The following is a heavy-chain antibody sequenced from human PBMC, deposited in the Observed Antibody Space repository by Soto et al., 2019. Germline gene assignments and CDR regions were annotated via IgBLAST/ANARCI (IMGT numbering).Heavy chain of an antibody. CDR2: ITWSSGYI. CDR3: AKGTYDSSGYYTAPDY. CDR1: EFSFDDYA. D-gene: IGHD3-22*01. J-gene: IGHJ4*02. Sequence: RLSCAASEFSFDDYAMHWVRQAPGRGLEWVSGITWSSGYIGYADSVKGRFTISKDNAKNSLYLKMNSLRPEDTAVYYCAKGTYDSSGYYTAPDYWGQGTLVTVSS. V-gene: IGHV3-9*01.